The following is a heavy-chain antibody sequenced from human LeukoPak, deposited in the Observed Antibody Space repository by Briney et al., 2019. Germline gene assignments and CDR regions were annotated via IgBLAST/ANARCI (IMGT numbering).Heavy chain of an antibody. CDR3: ARTSYSGNFYDY. CDR1: GFSFSDHY. D-gene: IGHD1-26*01. Sequence: GGSLRLSCAASGFSFSDHYMDWVRQAPGKGLEWVGRTGTKANSYTTEYAASVKGRFTISRDDSKNSLYLQMNSLKIEDTAVYYCARTSYSGNFYDYWGQGTLVTVSS. J-gene: IGHJ4*02. V-gene: IGHV3-72*01. CDR2: TGTKANSYTT.